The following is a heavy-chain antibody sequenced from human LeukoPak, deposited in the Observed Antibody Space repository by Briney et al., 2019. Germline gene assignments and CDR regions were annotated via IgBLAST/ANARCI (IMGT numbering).Heavy chain of an antibody. CDR2: FDPEDGET. CDR3: ATDPYSSGWYHY. Sequence: ASVKVSCKVSGYTLTELSMHWVRQAPGKGLEWMGGFDPEDGETIYAQKFQGRVTMTEDTSTDTAYMELSGLRSEDTAVYYCATDPYSSGWYHYWGQGTLVTVSS. V-gene: IGHV1-24*01. CDR1: GYTLTELS. J-gene: IGHJ4*02. D-gene: IGHD6-19*01.